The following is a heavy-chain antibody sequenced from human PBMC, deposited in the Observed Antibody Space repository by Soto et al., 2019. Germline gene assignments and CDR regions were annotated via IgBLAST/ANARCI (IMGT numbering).Heavy chain of an antibody. CDR1: GFIFSNRW. V-gene: IGHV3-74*01. J-gene: IGHJ6*02. Sequence: GGSLRLSCVASGFIFSNRWMHWVRQAPGMGLVWVSHINSDGSSTTYADSVKGRFTVSRDNAKNTLYLQMNSLRAEDTAVYYCVRAIGHYGMDVWGRGTTVTVSS. CDR3: VRAIGHYGMDV. D-gene: IGHD3-22*01. CDR2: INSDGSST.